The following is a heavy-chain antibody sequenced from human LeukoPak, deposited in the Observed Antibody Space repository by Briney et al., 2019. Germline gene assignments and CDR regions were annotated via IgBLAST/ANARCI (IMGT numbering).Heavy chain of an antibody. D-gene: IGHD3-10*01. J-gene: IGHJ5*02. CDR2: IYHSGST. V-gene: IGHV4-30-2*01. Sequence: SQTLSLTCAVSGGSISSGGYSWSRIRQPPGKGLEWIGYIYHSGSTYYNPSLKSRVTISVDRSKNQFSLKLSSVTAADTAVYYCARGGGNYYGSGGPPDPWGQGTLVTVSS. CDR1: GGSISSGGYS. CDR3: ARGGGNYYGSGGPPDP.